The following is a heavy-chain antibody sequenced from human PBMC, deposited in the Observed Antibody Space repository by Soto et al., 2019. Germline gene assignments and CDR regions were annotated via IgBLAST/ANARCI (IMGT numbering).Heavy chain of an antibody. Sequence: SETLSLTCTVSGGSISSSSYYWGWIRQPPGKGLEWIGSIYYSGSTYYNPSLKSRVTISVDTSKNQFSLKLSSVTAADTAVYYCARHRPKQTGTTYLDYWGQGTLVTVSS. D-gene: IGHD1-7*01. J-gene: IGHJ4*02. CDR2: IYYSGST. V-gene: IGHV4-39*01. CDR3: ARHRPKQTGTTYLDY. CDR1: GGSISSSSYY.